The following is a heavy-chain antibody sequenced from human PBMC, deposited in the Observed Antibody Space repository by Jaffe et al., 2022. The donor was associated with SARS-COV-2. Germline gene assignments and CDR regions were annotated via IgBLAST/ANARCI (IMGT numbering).Heavy chain of an antibody. CDR3: ARSLLDPRGLDI. V-gene: IGHV5-51*01. Sequence: EVQLVQSGAEVKKPGESLTISCQCSTYSFHNSWIAWVRQMPGKGLEWVGVIYPDDSDTRYSPSFQGQVTISADKSVRTAYLHLSGLKASDTAIYYCARSLLDPRGLDIWGQGTTVIVSS. CDR1: TYSFHNSW. CDR2: IYPDDSDT. J-gene: IGHJ6*02. D-gene: IGHD2-2*03.